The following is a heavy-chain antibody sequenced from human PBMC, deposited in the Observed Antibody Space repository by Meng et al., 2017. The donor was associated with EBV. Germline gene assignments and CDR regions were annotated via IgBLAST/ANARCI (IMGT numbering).Heavy chain of an antibody. CDR1: GGTFRSYA. Sequence: LWQSGGEVKKPGSSVKVSCKVSGGTFRSYAISWVRQAPGKGLEWMGGMIPIFGTANYAQKFQDRVTITADESASTAYMELSSLRSEDTAVYYCARDPSSSSPYFDYWGQGTLVTVSS. CDR2: MIPIFGTA. D-gene: IGHD6-6*01. V-gene: IGHV1-69*01. CDR3: ARDPSSSSPYFDY. J-gene: IGHJ4*02.